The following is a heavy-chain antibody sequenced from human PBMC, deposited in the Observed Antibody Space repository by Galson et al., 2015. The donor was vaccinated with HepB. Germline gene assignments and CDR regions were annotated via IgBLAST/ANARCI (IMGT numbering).Heavy chain of an antibody. CDR2: ISYDGSNK. CDR3: ARGRLGSSGWYGWFDP. V-gene: IGHV3-30*04. Sequence: LRLSCAASGFTLSSYAMHWVRQAPGKGLEWAAVISYDGSNKYHADSVKGRFTISRDNSKNTLYLQMNSLRAEDTAVYYCARGRLGSSGWYGWFDPWGQGTLVTVSS. CDR1: GFTLSSYA. J-gene: IGHJ5*02. D-gene: IGHD6-19*01.